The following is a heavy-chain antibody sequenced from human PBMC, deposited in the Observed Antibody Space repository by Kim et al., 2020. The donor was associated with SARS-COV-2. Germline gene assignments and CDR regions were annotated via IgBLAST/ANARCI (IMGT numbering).Heavy chain of an antibody. J-gene: IGHJ4*02. D-gene: IGHD6-13*01. V-gene: IGHV3-53*01. Sequence: DSVKGRFTISRDNSKNTLYLQMNSLRAEDTAVYYCARLPAAAGSVYYFEYWGQGTLVTVSS. CDR3: ARLPAAAGSVYYFEY.